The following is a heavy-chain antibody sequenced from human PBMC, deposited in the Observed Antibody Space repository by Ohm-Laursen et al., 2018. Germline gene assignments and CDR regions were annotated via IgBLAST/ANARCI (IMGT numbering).Heavy chain of an antibody. CDR3: AKDLFSNGGAPFDY. CDR1: GFTFSSYA. J-gene: IGHJ4*02. CDR2: ISGSGGST. V-gene: IGHV3-23*01. Sequence: SLRLSCTASGFTFSSYAMSWVRQAPGKGLEWVSAISGSGGSTYYADSVKGRFTISRDNSKNTLYLQMNSLRAEDTAVYYCAKDLFSNGGAPFDYWGQGTLVTVSS. D-gene: IGHD3-9*01.